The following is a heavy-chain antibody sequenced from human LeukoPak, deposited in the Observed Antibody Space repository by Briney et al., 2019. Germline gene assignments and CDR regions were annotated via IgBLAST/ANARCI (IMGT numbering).Heavy chain of an antibody. J-gene: IGHJ6*04. V-gene: IGHV3-11*04. Sequence: GGSLRLSCAASGLTVRNNYMSWVRQAPGEGLEWVSYISSSGSTIYYADSVKGRFTISRDNAKNSLYLQMNSLRAEDTAVYYCAELGITMIGGVWGKGTTVTISS. CDR3: AELGITMIGGV. D-gene: IGHD3-10*02. CDR1: GLTVRNNY. CDR2: ISSSGSTI.